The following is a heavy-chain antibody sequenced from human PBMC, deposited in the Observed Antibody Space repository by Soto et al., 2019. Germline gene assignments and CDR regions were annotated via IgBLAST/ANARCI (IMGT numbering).Heavy chain of an antibody. CDR3: ARYGSGSLSY. Sequence: QVQLVESGGGVVQPGRSLRLSCAASGFTFSSYGMHWVRQAPGKGLEWVAVIWYDGSNKYYADSVKGRFTISRDNSKNTPYLQMNSLRAEDTAVYYCARYGSGSLSYWVQGTLVTVSS. V-gene: IGHV3-33*01. CDR1: GFTFSSYG. D-gene: IGHD3-10*01. CDR2: IWYDGSNK. J-gene: IGHJ4*02.